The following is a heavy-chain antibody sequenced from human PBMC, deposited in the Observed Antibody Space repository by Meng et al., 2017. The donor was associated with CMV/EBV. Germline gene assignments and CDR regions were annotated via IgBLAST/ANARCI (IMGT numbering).Heavy chain of an antibody. CDR2: ISWNSGSI. CDR3: ARDQDSYYYDSSGYWDY. Sequence: SLKISCAASGFTFDDYAMHWVRQAPGKGLEWVSGISWNSGSIGYADSVKGRFTISRDNAKNSLYLQMNSLRAEDTALYYCARDQDSYYYDSSGYWDYWGQGTLVTVSS. CDR1: GFTFDDYA. J-gene: IGHJ4*02. D-gene: IGHD3-22*01. V-gene: IGHV3-9*01.